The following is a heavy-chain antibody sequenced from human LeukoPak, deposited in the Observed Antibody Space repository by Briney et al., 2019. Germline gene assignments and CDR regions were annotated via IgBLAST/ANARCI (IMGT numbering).Heavy chain of an antibody. CDR1: GGSIRYYY. J-gene: IGHJ4*02. CDR3: ARKGGLFDY. Sequence: SETLSLTCTVSGGSIRYYYWSWIRQSPGKGLEWIGYIYYNGSTNYNPSLKSRVTISVDMSKNQFSLKMSSATAADTAVYYCARKGGLFDYWGQGGLVTVSS. V-gene: IGHV4-59*01. D-gene: IGHD2-15*01. CDR2: IYYNGST.